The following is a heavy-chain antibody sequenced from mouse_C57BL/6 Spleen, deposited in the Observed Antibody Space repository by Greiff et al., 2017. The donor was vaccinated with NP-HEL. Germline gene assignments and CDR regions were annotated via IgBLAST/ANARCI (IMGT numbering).Heavy chain of an antibody. CDR2: IHPSDSDT. Sequence: QVQLQQPGAELVKPGASVKVSCKASGYTFTSYWMHWVKQRPGQGLEWIGRIHPSDSDTNYNQKFKGKATLTVDKSSSTAYMQLSSLTSEDSAVYYCAFITTVVAHYAMDYWGQGTSVTVSS. CDR3: AFITTVVAHYAMDY. D-gene: IGHD1-1*01. V-gene: IGHV1-74*01. CDR1: GYTFTSYW. J-gene: IGHJ4*01.